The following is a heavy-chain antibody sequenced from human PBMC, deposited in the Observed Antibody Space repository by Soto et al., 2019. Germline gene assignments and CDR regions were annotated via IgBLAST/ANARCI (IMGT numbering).Heavy chain of an antibody. Sequence: GGSLRLSCAASGFTFSSYAMHWVRQAPGKGLEWVAVISYDGSNKYYADSVKGRFTISRDNSKNTLYLQMNSLRAEDTAVYYCARDTPYYDSGGAFDIWGQGTMVTVSS. CDR1: GFTFSSYA. CDR2: ISYDGSNK. V-gene: IGHV3-30-3*01. D-gene: IGHD3-22*01. J-gene: IGHJ3*02. CDR3: ARDTPYYDSGGAFDI.